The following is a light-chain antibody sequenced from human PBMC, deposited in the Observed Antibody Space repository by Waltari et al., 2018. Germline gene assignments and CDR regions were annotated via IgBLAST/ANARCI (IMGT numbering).Light chain of an antibody. Sequence: DIQMTQSPSTLSASVGDRVTITCRASQNVNYWLAWYQEKPGKAPKLLIYKASRLESVVPSRFSGSGYGTEFTLTISSLQPDDFATYYCQQYEISSPYSFGQGTKLEIK. J-gene: IGKJ2*03. CDR2: KAS. CDR3: QQYEISSPYS. CDR1: QNVNYW. V-gene: IGKV1-5*03.